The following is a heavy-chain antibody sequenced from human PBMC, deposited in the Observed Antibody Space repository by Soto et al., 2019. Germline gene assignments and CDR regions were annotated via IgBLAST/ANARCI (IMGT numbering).Heavy chain of an antibody. Sequence: QVQLVESGGGLVKPGGSLRLSCAASGLTFSDYYMRWIRQAPGKGLEWISYISNGGTTIHYADSVRGRFTISRDNAKNSLYLEINSLRAEDTDMYYCTRGGGYYDTNGYPNWGQGTLVTVSS. CDR1: GLTFSDYY. D-gene: IGHD3-22*01. CDR3: TRGGGYYDTNGYPN. V-gene: IGHV3-11*01. J-gene: IGHJ4*02. CDR2: ISNGGTTI.